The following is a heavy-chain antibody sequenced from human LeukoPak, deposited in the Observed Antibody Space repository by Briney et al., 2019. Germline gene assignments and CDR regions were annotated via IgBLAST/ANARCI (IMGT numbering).Heavy chain of an antibody. CDR2: INHSGST. D-gene: IGHD3-3*01. Sequence: SETLSLTCAVYGGSFSGYYWTWIRQPPGKGLEWIGEINHSGSTNYNPSLKSRVTISVDTSKSQFSLKLSSVTAADTAIYFCARRGLRFLESAKYSWFDPWGQGTLVTVSS. CDR1: GGSFSGYY. J-gene: IGHJ5*02. V-gene: IGHV4-34*01. CDR3: ARRGLRFLESAKYSWFDP.